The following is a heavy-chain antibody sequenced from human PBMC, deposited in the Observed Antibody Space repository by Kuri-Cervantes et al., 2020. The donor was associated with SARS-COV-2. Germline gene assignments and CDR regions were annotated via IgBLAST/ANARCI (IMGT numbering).Heavy chain of an antibody. D-gene: IGHD1-1*01. J-gene: IGHJ4*02. Sequence: GGSLRLSCAASGFTFSGYWIHWVRQAPGEGLVWVSRINPDGSYTNNADSVKGRFTLSRDNAKNMLFLQMNSLRAEDTAVYYCVRDGDHWNFDYWGQGTLVTVSS. CDR3: VRDGDHWNFDY. CDR2: INPDGSYT. CDR1: GFTFSGYW. V-gene: IGHV3-74*01.